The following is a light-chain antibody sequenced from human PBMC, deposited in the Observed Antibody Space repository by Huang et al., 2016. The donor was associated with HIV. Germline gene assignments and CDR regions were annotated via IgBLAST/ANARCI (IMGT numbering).Light chain of an antibody. CDR2: AAS. CDR1: QNISSY. CDR3: QQSYSTPRIT. V-gene: IGKV1-39*01. J-gene: IGKJ3*01. Sequence: DIQMTQSPPSLSASVRDRVAITCRASQNISSYLNWYQQKPGKAPKLLIYAASRLQSGVQSRFSGSGSGTDFTLTISSVQPEDFVTYYCQQSYSTPRITFGPGTKVDVK.